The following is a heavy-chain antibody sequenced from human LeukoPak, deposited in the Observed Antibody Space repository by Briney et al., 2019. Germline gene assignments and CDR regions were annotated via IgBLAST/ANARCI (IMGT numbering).Heavy chain of an antibody. D-gene: IGHD3-22*01. CDR1: GGSISSYY. J-gene: IGHJ4*02. V-gene: IGHV4-39*01. CDR3: ARNYYDGSGYYF. CDR2: LYYSGST. Sequence: PSETLSLTCTVSGGSISSYYWSCIRQPPGKGLEWIGSLYYSGSTHYKPSLKSRVAIFVDTSKNQFSLRLSSVTAADAAVYYCARNYYDGSGYYFWGQGTQVTVSS.